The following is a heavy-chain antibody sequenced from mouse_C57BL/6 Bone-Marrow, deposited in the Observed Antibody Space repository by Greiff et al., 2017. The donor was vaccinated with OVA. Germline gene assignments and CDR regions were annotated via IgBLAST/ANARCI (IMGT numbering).Heavy chain of an antibody. V-gene: IGHV1-26*01. J-gene: IGHJ2*01. CDR2: INPNNGGT. CDR1: GYTFTDSY. Sequence: EVQLQQSGPELVKPGASVKISCKASGYTFTDSYMNWVKQSHGKSLEWIGDINPNNGGTSYNQKFKGKATLTVDKSSRTAYMELRSLTSEDSAVYYCARERDYYGLDYWGQGTTLTVSS. D-gene: IGHD1-2*01. CDR3: ARERDYYGLDY.